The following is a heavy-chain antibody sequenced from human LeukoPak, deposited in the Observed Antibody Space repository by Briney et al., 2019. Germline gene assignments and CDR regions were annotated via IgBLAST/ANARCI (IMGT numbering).Heavy chain of an antibody. J-gene: IGHJ4*02. CDR3: ARDYYDSSGYCEFDY. D-gene: IGHD3-22*01. Sequence: PGGSLRLSCAASGFTFSSYSMNWVRQAPGKGLEWVSSISSSSSYIYHADSVKGRFTISRDNAKNSLYLQMNSLRAEDTAVYYCARDYYDSSGYCEFDYWGQGTLVTVSS. CDR2: ISSSSSYI. CDR1: GFTFSSYS. V-gene: IGHV3-21*01.